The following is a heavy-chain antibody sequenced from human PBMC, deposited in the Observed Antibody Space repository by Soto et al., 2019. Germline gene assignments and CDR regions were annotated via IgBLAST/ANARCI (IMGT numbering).Heavy chain of an antibody. V-gene: IGHV4-30-2*01. J-gene: IGHJ4*02. Sequence: SETLSLTCAVSGGSISGGVFSWSWIRQPPGKGLEWIGYILHTGGTQYNPSLKSRVSMSVDKSKNQFSLHLTSVTAADTAVYYCARLQFGEGFDYWGEGAMLTV. D-gene: IGHD3-10*01. CDR3: ARLQFGEGFDY. CDR1: GGSISGGVFS. CDR2: ILHTGGT.